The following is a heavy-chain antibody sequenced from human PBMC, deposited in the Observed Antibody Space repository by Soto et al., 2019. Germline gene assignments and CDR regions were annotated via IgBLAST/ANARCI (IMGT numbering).Heavy chain of an antibody. Sequence: QVQLVQSGAEVKKPGASVKVSCKASGYTFTSYYMHWVRQAPGQGLEWMGLINPSGGSRGYAQKVQGRVTMNKDTSLSTVYMALTSLRSEDTAVYSRARAAGAYCGGDCYDNWFVPWAHGTLVTVSS. CDR1: GYTFTSYY. CDR2: INPSGGSR. J-gene: IGHJ5*02. CDR3: ARAAGAYCGGDCYDNWFVP. V-gene: IGHV1-46*01. D-gene: IGHD2-21*02.